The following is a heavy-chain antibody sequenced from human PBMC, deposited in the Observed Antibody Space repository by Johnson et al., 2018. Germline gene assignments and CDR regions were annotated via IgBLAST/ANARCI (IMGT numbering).Heavy chain of an antibody. CDR2: INPSGGST. Sequence: VPLVESGAEVKKPGASVEVFCKASGYTFTSYYIHWVRQAPGQGLEWMGIINPSGGSTSYAQKFQGRVTMTRDTSTSTVYMELSGLRAEDTAGYYCARGAGNYDAFDIWGQGTMVTVSS. V-gene: IGHV1-46*01. CDR3: ARGAGNYDAFDI. D-gene: IGHD4-11*01. J-gene: IGHJ3*02. CDR1: GYTFTSYY.